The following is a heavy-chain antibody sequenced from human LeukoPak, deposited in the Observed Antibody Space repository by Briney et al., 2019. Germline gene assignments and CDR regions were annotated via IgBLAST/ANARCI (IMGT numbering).Heavy chain of an antibody. CDR1: GGSISSGGYY. CDR3: ARGSSTEGDDY. V-gene: IGHV4-31*03. D-gene: IGHD2-2*01. CDR2: IYYSGST. Sequence: SETLSLTCTVSGGSISSGGYYWSWIRQHPGKGLEWIGYIYYSGSTYYNPSLKSRVTISVDTSKNQFSLKLSSVTAADTAVYYCARGSSTEGDDYWGRGTLVTVSS. J-gene: IGHJ4*02.